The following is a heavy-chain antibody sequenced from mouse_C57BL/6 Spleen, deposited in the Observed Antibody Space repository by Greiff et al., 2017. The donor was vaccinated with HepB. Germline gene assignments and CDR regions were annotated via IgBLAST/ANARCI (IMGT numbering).Heavy chain of an antibody. D-gene: IGHD2-1*01. Sequence: GKVVESGGGLVKPGGSLKLSCAASGFTFSSYAMSWVRQTPEKRLEWVATISDGGSYTYYPDNVKGRFTISRDNAKNNLYLQMSHLKSEDTAMYYCARDQGNYGFAYWGQGTLVTVSA. J-gene: IGHJ3*01. V-gene: IGHV5-4*01. CDR1: GFTFSSYA. CDR2: ISDGGSYT. CDR3: ARDQGNYGFAY.